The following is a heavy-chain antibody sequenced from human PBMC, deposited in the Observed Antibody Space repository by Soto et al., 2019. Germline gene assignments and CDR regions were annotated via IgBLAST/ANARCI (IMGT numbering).Heavy chain of an antibody. CDR1: GWSFSGYY. Sequence: SETLSLTCAVYGWSFSGYYWSWIRQPPGKGLEWIGEINHSGSTNYNPSLKSRVTISVDTSKNQFSLKLSSVTAADTAVYYCARVGVTVDYYYYYMDVWGKGTTVTVSS. CDR2: INHSGST. CDR3: ARVGVTVDYYYYYMDV. D-gene: IGHD3-10*01. J-gene: IGHJ6*03. V-gene: IGHV4-34*01.